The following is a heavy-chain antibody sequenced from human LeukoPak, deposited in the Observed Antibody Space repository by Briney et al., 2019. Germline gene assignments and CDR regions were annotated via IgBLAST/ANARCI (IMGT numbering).Heavy chain of an antibody. CDR1: GFTFSSYA. CDR2: IRYDGSNK. CDR3: ARDNGLELRLPPTY. J-gene: IGHJ4*02. V-gene: IGHV3-30*02. Sequence: GGSLRLSCAASGFTFSSYAMHWVRQAPGKGLEWVAFIRYDGSNKYYADSVKGRFTISRDNSKNTLYLQMNSLRAEDTAVYYCARDNGLELRLPPTYWGQGTLVTVSS. D-gene: IGHD1-7*01.